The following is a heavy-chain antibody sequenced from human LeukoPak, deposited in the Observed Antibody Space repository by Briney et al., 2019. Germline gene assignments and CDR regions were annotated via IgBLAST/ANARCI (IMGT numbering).Heavy chain of an antibody. V-gene: IGHV4-30-4*07. CDR2: VYYSGNSGNTYSNP. CDR3: ARQFYTATVLFWFDL. J-gene: IGHJ5*02. D-gene: IGHD2/OR15-2a*01. CDR1: GGSISSGGYS. Sequence: SETLSLTCAVSGGSISSGGYSWSWIRQPPGKGLEWIGYVYYSGNSGNTYSNPYYSPSLKSRVAISLDTSKNQFSLKLSSVTAADTAVYYCARQFYTATVLFWFDLWGQGTLVTVSS.